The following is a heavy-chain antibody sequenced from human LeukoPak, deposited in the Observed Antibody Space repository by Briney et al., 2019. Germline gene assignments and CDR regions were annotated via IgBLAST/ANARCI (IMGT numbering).Heavy chain of an antibody. J-gene: IGHJ4*02. Sequence: TSSETLCLTCTVSGGSISSSSYYWGWIRQPPGKGLEWIGSIYYSGSTYYNPSLKSRVTISVDTSKNQFSLKLSSVTAADTAVYYCARAYDFWSGYHFTYDYWGQGTLVTVSS. CDR2: IYYSGST. D-gene: IGHD3-3*01. CDR3: ARAYDFWSGYHFTYDY. V-gene: IGHV4-39*01. CDR1: GGSISSSSYY.